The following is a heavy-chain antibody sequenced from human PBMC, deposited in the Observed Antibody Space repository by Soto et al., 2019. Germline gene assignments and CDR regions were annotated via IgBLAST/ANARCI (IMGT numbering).Heavy chain of an antibody. D-gene: IGHD2-21*01. J-gene: IGHJ6*02. CDR3: AREAPDCTSATCPKFYDMDV. Sequence: QVQLVQSGAEVKKPGSSVKVSCKASGGTFGSYAITWVRRAPGQGLEWLGGIIPILNSPASAQKFQARVGITADEITNPAYMELNSLRFDDTAVYDCAREAPDCTSATCPKFYDMDVWGQGTTVTVPS. CDR2: IIPILNSP. CDR1: GGTFGSYA. V-gene: IGHV1-69*01.